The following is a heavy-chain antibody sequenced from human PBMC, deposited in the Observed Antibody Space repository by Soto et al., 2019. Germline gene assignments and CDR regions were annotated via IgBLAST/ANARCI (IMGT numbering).Heavy chain of an antibody. CDR3: ARSLDYDHAFDI. D-gene: IGHD3-22*01. CDR1: GFTFSSYA. J-gene: IGHJ3*02. V-gene: IGHV3-30-3*01. Sequence: QVQLVESGGGVVQPGRSLRLSGAASGFTFSSYAMHWVRQAPGKGLEWVAVISYDGSNKYYADSVKGRFTISRDNSKNTLYLQMNSLRAEDTAVYYCARSLDYDHAFDILGQGTMVTISS. CDR2: ISYDGSNK.